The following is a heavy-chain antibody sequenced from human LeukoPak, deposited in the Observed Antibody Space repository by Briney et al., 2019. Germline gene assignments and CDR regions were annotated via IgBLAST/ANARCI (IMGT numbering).Heavy chain of an antibody. CDR1: GFTFSSYG. D-gene: IGHD6-19*01. V-gene: IGHV3-30*02. CDR3: AKGSSGWSTPIDY. Sequence: GGSLRLSCAASGFTFSSYGMHWARQAPGKGLEWVAFIRYDGSNKYYADSVKGRFTISRDDSKNTLYLQMNSLRAEDTAVYYCAKGSSGWSTPIDYWGQGTLVTVSS. CDR2: IRYDGSNK. J-gene: IGHJ4*02.